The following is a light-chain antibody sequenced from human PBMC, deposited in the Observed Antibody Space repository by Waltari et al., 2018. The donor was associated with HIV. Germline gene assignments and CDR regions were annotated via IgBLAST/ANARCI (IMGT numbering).Light chain of an antibody. Sequence: DIVLTQSPGTLPLSPGERATLTCRASQSVGNNYLAWYQQKPGQAPRLLVYDAFNRATGIPDRLSGSVSGTEFTLTISRLEPEDFAMYYCQQYRSSPGTFGQGTKVEIK. CDR2: DAF. V-gene: IGKV3-20*01. CDR3: QQYRSSPGT. CDR1: QSVGNNY. J-gene: IGKJ2*01.